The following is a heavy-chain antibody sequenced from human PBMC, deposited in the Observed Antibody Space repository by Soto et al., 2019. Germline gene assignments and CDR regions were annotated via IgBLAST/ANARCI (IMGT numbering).Heavy chain of an antibody. V-gene: IGHV3-23*01. CDR1: GFTFSSYA. D-gene: IGHD5-18*01. CDR2: ISGSGGST. Sequence: GGSLRLSCAASGFTFSSYAMSWVRQAPGKGLEWVSAISGSGGSTYYADSVKGRFTISRDNSKSTLYLQMNSLRAEDTAVYYCAKGRWIQLWSYFDYWGQGTLVTVSS. CDR3: AKGRWIQLWSYFDY. J-gene: IGHJ4*02.